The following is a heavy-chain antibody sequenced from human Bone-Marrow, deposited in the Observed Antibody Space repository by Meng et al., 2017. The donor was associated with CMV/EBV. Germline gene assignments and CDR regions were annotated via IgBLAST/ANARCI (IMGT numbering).Heavy chain of an antibody. CDR1: GFTFSSYD. V-gene: IGHV3-13*03. J-gene: IGHJ5*02. Sequence: GESLKISCAACGFTFSSYDMHWVRQATGKGLEWVSAIGTAGDTYYPGSVKGQFTISRENAKNTLYLQMNSLRAEDTAVYYCARGYDIVENWFDPWGQGTLVTVSS. CDR3: ARGYDIVENWFDP. CDR2: IGTAGDT. D-gene: IGHD3-9*01.